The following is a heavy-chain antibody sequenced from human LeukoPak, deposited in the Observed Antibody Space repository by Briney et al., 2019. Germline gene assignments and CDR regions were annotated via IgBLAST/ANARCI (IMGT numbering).Heavy chain of an antibody. CDR1: GYTFASFG. CDR3: ARSGYCSSTSCYTPVYYYMDV. CDR2: ISAYNGNT. D-gene: IGHD2-2*02. V-gene: IGHV1-18*01. Sequence: ASVKVSCKASGYTFASFGITWVRQAPGQGLEWMGWISAYNGNTNYAQKLQGRVTMTTDTSTSTAYMELRSLRSDDTAVYYCARSGYCSSTSCYTPVYYYMDVWGKGTTVTVSS. J-gene: IGHJ6*03.